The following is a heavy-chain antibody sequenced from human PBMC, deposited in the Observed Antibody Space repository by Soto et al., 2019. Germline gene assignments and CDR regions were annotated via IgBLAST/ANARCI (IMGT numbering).Heavy chain of an antibody. D-gene: IGHD3-16*01. CDR1: GSSITSYY. V-gene: IGHV4-59*01. CDR3: ARTRMIESWIDS. J-gene: IGHJ4*02. Sequence: SDTLSLTCNVSGSSITSYYWSWILQPPGKGLEWIGYVYYTGSTLYNPYLKSRVTISVDMSKKEFSLRLSSVIAADTAVYYCARTRMIESWIDSWGQGTPVTVS. CDR2: VYYTGST.